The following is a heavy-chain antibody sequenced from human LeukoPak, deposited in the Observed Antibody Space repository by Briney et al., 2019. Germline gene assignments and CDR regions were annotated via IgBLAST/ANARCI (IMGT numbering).Heavy chain of an antibody. CDR2: ISWNSGSI. J-gene: IGHJ5*02. Sequence: GGSLRLSCAASGFTFDDYAMHWVRQAPGKGLEWVSGISWNSGSIVYADSVKGRFTISRDNAKNSLYLQMNSLRAEDTALYYCAKDMVFRSGWYGWFDPWDQGTLVTVSS. D-gene: IGHD6-19*01. CDR1: GFTFDDYA. CDR3: AKDMVFRSGWYGWFDP. V-gene: IGHV3-9*01.